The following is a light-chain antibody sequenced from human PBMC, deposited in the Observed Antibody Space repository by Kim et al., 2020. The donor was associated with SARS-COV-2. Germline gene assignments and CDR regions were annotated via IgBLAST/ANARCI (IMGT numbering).Light chain of an antibody. CDR3: QQSYSTPSIT. CDR2: AAS. J-gene: IGKJ5*01. Sequence: DIQMTQSPSSLSASVGDRVTITCRASQSISSYLNCYQQKPGKAPNLLIYAASSLQSGVPSRFSGSGSGTDFTLSISSLQPEDFATYYCQQSYSTPSITFGQGTRLEIK. V-gene: IGKV1-39*01. CDR1: QSISSY.